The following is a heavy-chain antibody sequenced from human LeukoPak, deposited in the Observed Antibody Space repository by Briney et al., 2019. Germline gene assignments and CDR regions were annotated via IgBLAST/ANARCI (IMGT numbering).Heavy chain of an antibody. D-gene: IGHD3-10*01. V-gene: IGHV4-39*07. CDR2: INHSGST. J-gene: IGHJ5*02. CDR1: GGSISSSSYY. CDR3: ARRSYYYGSGSYYLNWFDP. Sequence: SETLSLTCTVSGGSISSSSYYWGWIRQPPGKGLEWIGEINHSGSTNYNPSLKSRVTISVDTSKNQFSLKLSPVTAADTAVYYCARRSYYYGSGSYYLNWFDPWGQGTLVTVSS.